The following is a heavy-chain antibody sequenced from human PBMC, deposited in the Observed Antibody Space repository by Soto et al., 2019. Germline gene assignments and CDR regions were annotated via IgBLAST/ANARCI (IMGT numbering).Heavy chain of an antibody. Sequence: LRSSSASSGFTFSIDTTHWVRQAPGPGMEWVASITSTSTYIYYTDSLKGRFTISRDNAKNSLYLQMNSLGPGDTAVYYCARFGARDSGIKSF. CDR2: ITSTSTYI. CDR3: ARFGARDSGIKSF. J-gene: IGHJ3*01. CDR1: GFTFSIDT. V-gene: IGHV3-21*01. D-gene: IGHD1-26*01.